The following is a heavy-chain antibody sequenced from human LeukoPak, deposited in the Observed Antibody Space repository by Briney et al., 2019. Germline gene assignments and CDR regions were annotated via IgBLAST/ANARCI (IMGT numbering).Heavy chain of an antibody. D-gene: IGHD3-10*01. CDR3: AGGRFGSC. J-gene: IGHJ1*01. CDR2: ISSSGNSI. Sequence: PGGSLILSCTASGFTFSGYEMNWVRQAPGKGLEWASYISSSGNSIYYADSVKGRFTISRDNAKNSLYLQMNSLRAEDMAVYYCAGGRFGSCWGQGTLVTVSS. CDR1: GFTFSGYE. V-gene: IGHV3-48*03.